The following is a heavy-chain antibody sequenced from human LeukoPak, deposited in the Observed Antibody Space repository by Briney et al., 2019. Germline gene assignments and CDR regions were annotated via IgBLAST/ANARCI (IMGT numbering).Heavy chain of an antibody. Sequence: GGSLRLSCAASGFTFRNEWLSWVRQTPGKGLEWVANINPDGSDKYYVDSVRGRFTISRDNAKNSLYLQMNSLRDEDTAVYYCARNEHWGQGTLVTVSS. CDR1: GFTFRNEW. J-gene: IGHJ1*01. CDR3: ARNEH. CDR2: INPDGSDK. V-gene: IGHV3-7*01.